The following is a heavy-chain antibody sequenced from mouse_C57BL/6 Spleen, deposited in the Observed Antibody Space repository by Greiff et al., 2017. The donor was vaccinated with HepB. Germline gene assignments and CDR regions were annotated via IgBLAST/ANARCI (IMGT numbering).Heavy chain of an antibody. CDR3: ARRWVDY. Sequence: EVKLMESGPGLVKPSQSLSLTCSVTGYSITSGYYWNWIRQFPGNKLEWMGYISYDGSNNYNPSLKNRISITRDTSKNQFFLKLNSVTTEDTATYYCARRWVDYWGQGTTLTVSS. J-gene: IGHJ2*01. V-gene: IGHV3-6*01. CDR1: GYSITSGYY. CDR2: ISYDGSN. D-gene: IGHD1-1*02.